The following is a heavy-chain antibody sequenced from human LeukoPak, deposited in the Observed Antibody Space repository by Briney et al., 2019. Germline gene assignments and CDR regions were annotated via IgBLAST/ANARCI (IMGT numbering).Heavy chain of an antibody. J-gene: IGHJ5*02. CDR1: GYTFTSYG. CDR2: ISAYNGNT. D-gene: IGHD3-10*01. CDR3: ARAGTAYGSGRWFDP. V-gene: IGHV1-18*01. Sequence: GASVKVSCKASGYTFTSYGISWVRQAPGQGLDWMGWISAYNGNTNYAQKFQGRVTMTTDTSTSTAYMELRSLRSDDTAVYYCARAGTAYGSGRWFDPWGQGTLVTVSS.